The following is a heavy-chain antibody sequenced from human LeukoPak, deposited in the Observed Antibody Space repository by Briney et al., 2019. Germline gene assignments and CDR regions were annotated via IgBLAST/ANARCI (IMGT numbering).Heavy chain of an antibody. CDR3: TTAISYYGDYRFDP. CDR2: IKSKTDGGTT. CDR1: GFTFSNAW. V-gene: IGHV3-15*01. J-gene: IGHJ5*02. D-gene: IGHD4-17*01. Sequence: KPGGSLRLSCAASGFTFSNAWMSWVRQAPGKGLEWVGRIKSKTDGGTTDYAAPVKGRFTISRDDSKNTLYLQMNSLKTEDTAVYYCTTAISYYGDYRFDPWGQGTLVTVSS.